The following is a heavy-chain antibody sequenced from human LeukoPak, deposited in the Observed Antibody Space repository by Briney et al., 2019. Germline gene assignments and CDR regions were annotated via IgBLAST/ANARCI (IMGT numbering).Heavy chain of an antibody. Sequence: GGSLRLSCAASGFTFSNYWMMWVRQAPGQGPEFLANIKPTGSETYYVDPVKGRFTISRDNAKNLLFLQMNSLRAEDTAVYYCARPLSPYSSSWFFDYWGQGTLVTVSS. CDR1: GFTFSNYW. J-gene: IGHJ4*02. CDR3: ARPLSPYSSSWFFDY. V-gene: IGHV3-7*01. D-gene: IGHD6-13*01. CDR2: IKPTGSET.